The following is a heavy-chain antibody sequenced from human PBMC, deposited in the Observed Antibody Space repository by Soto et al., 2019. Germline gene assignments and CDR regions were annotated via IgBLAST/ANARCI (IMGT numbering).Heavy chain of an antibody. J-gene: IGHJ3*02. D-gene: IGHD2-15*01. Sequence: QVQLQQWGAGLLKPSETLSLTCAVYGGSFSGYYWSWIRQPPGKGLEWIGEVNHSGSTNYNPSLKSRVTRLEDTAKNQFSLKLSSVTAADTAVYYCARGECSGGHCSFFDMWGQGTMVTVSS. CDR2: VNHSGST. CDR1: GGSFSGYY. V-gene: IGHV4-34*01. CDR3: ARGECSGGHCSFFDM.